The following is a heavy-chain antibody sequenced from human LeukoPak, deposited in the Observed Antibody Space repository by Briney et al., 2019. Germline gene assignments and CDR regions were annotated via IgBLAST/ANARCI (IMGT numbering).Heavy chain of an antibody. V-gene: IGHV3-74*01. Sequence: GGSLRLSCAASGFTFSSYWMHWVRQAPGKGLVWVSRINTDGSSTSYADSVKGRFTISRDNAKNTLYLQMNSLRAEDTAVYYCAREIQNYYYFDYWGQGTLVTVSS. D-gene: IGHD1-7*01. J-gene: IGHJ4*02. CDR2: INTDGSST. CDR3: AREIQNYYYFDY. CDR1: GFTFSSYW.